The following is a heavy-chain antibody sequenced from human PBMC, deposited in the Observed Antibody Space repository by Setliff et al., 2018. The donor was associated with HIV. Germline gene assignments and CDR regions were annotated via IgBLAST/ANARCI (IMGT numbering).Heavy chain of an antibody. V-gene: IGHV4-59*10. J-gene: IGHJ6*02. CDR2: IYTSGLT. CDR3: ARARYIVIRGDAGMDV. CDR1: GGSFSAYY. D-gene: IGHD3-10*01. Sequence: PSETLSLTCAVYGGSFSAYYWSWIRQPPGKGLEWIGRIYTSGLTNYNPSLKSRVTISVDTSKNQVSLKLSSVTASDTAVYYCARARYIVIRGDAGMDVWGPGTTVTVSS.